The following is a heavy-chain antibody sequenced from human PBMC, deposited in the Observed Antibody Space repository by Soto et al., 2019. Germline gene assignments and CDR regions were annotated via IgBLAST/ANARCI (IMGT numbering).Heavy chain of an antibody. CDR1: GFTFSSYW. Sequence: GGSLRLSCVASGFTFSSYWMSWVRQAPGKGLEWVANIKQDGSEKYYVDSVKDRFTISRDNAKNSLYLQMNSLRAEDSAVYYCARVYPGSGWPYHYYGMDVWGQGTTVTVSS. D-gene: IGHD6-19*01. J-gene: IGHJ6*02. CDR2: IKQDGSEK. V-gene: IGHV3-7*01. CDR3: ARVYPGSGWPYHYYGMDV.